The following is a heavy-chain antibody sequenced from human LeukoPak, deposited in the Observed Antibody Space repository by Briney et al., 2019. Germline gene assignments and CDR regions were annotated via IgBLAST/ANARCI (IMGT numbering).Heavy chain of an antibody. D-gene: IGHD2-2*01. CDR2: IYYSGST. Sequence: SETLSLTCTVSGGSISSYYWSWIRQPPGKGLEWIGYIYYSGSTNYNPSLKSRVTISVDTSKNQFPLKLSSVTAADTAVYYCARAGVDVVVPAATYHYYYYYGMDVWGQGTTVTVSS. V-gene: IGHV4-59*01. J-gene: IGHJ6*02. CDR3: ARAGVDVVVPAATYHYYYYYGMDV. CDR1: GGSISSYY.